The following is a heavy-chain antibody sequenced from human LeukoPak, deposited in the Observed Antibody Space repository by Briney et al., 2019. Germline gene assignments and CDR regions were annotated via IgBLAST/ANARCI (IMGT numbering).Heavy chain of an antibody. CDR3: AAVSYYDSSGYYN. D-gene: IGHD3-22*01. CDR2: IVVGSGNT. CDR1: GFTFTSSA. J-gene: IGHJ4*02. V-gene: IGHV1-58*02. Sequence: SVKVSCXASGFTFTSSAMQWVRQARGQRLVWIGWIVVGSGNTNYAQKFQERVTITRDMSTSTAYMELSSLRSEDTAVYYCAAVSYYDSSGYYNWGQGTLVTVSS.